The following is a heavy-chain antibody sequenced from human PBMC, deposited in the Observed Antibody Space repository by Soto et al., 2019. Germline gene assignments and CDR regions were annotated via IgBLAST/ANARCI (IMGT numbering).Heavy chain of an antibody. V-gene: IGHV3-23*01. Sequence: GGSLRLSCAASGFTFSSYAMSWVRQAPGKGLEWVSAISGSGGSTYYTDSVKGRFTISRDNSKNTLYLQMNSLRPEDTAVYYCAKDPAAAGTIMGYFDYWGQGTLVTVSS. D-gene: IGHD6-13*01. CDR1: GFTFSSYA. J-gene: IGHJ4*02. CDR2: ISGSGGST. CDR3: AKDPAAAGTIMGYFDY.